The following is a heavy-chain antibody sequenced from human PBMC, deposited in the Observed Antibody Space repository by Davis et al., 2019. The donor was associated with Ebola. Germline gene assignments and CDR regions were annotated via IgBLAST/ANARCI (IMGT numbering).Heavy chain of an antibody. D-gene: IGHD4-17*01. CDR2: INHSGST. Sequence: SETLSLTCAVYGGSFSGYYWSWIRQPPGKGLEWIGEINHSGSTNYNPSLKSRVTISVDTSKNQFSLKLSSVTAADTAVYYCARTVTTTEFDYWGQGTLVTVSS. CDR1: GGSFSGYY. CDR3: ARTVTTTEFDY. J-gene: IGHJ4*02. V-gene: IGHV4-34*01.